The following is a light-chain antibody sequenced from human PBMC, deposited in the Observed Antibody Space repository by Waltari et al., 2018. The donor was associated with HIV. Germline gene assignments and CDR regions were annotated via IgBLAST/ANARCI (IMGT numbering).Light chain of an antibody. CDR2: RNN. V-gene: IGLV1-47*01. Sequence: SVLTRYPSASATHGRRVTMSCSGSSSNIERNPVYCYQQLPGTAPNPLIYRNNQPPSGVPDRFSGSKSGTSASLAISGLRSEDEGDYYCAAWDDSLTVVLFGGGTKLTVL. CDR1: SSNIERNP. CDR3: AAWDDSLTVVL. J-gene: IGLJ3*02.